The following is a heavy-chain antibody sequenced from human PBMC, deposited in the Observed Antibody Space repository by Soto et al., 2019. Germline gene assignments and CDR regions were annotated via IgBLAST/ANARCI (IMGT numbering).Heavy chain of an antibody. CDR3: VKVWGGAVVDVFCDY. J-gene: IGHJ4*02. CDR2: ITYNSGST. D-gene: IGHD3-16*01. V-gene: IGHV3-23*01. Sequence: EVQMSESGGGLLQPGGSLRLACAASGFTFSNYAMSWVRQAPGKGLEWVSSITYNSGSTYYADSVKGRFTISRDNSKTTLYLQMNSLGDEDTAIYACVKVWGGAVVDVFCDYWGQGTLVTVSS. CDR1: GFTFSNYA.